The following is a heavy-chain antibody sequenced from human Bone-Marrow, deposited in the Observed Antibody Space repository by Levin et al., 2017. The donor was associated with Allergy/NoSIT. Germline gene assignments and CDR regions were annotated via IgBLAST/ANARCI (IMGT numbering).Heavy chain of an antibody. CDR1: GFTFSSYA. Sequence: GGSLRLSCAASGFTFSSYAMHWVRQAPGKGLEWVAVISYDGSNKYYADSVKGRFTISRDNSKNTLYLQMNSLRAEDTAVYYCARDETLGVGATYYFDYWGQGTLVTVSS. J-gene: IGHJ4*02. V-gene: IGHV3-30*04. CDR3: ARDETLGVGATYYFDY. CDR2: ISYDGSNK. D-gene: IGHD1-26*01.